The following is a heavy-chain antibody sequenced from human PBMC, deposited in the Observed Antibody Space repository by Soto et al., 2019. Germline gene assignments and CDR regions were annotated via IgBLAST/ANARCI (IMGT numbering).Heavy chain of an antibody. V-gene: IGHV3-48*03. CDR3: ARVRNSAMIDY. CDR2: FSSSGNTI. Sequence: VGSLRLSCAASGFTFSSYEMSWVRQAPGKGLEWVSYFSSSGNTIYYADSVKGRFTISRDNAKNSLSLQMNRLRAEDTATCYCARVRNSAMIDYWGQGTLVTVSS. CDR1: GFTFSSYE. J-gene: IGHJ4*02. D-gene: IGHD3-22*01.